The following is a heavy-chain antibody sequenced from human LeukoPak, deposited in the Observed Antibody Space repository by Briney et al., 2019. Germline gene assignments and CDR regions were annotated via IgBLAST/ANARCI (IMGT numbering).Heavy chain of an antibody. CDR1: GFTFNIYG. D-gene: IGHD4-17*01. J-gene: IGHJ3*02. CDR3: AKETGGDYGAYDAFDI. V-gene: IGHV3-30*02. CDR2: IRYDGSDK. Sequence: PGGSLRLSCAASGFTFNIYGMHWVRQAPGKGLEWVAFIRYDGSDKYYADSVKGRFTISRDNSKNTLYLQMNSLRAEDTAVYYCAKETGGDYGAYDAFDIWGQGTMVTVSS.